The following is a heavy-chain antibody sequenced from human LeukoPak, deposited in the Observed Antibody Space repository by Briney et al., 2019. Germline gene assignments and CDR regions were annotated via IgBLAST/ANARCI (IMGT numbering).Heavy chain of an antibody. CDR1: GGSISSGSYY. J-gene: IGHJ4*02. D-gene: IGHD2-15*01. CDR3: AREVVAASHSELFDY. CDR2: IYTSGST. Sequence: PSETLSLTCTVSGGSISSGSYYWSWIRQPAGKGLEWIGRIYTSGSTNYNPSLKSRVTMSVDTSKNQFSLKLSSVTAADTAVYYCAREVVAASHSELFDYWGQGTLVTVSS. V-gene: IGHV4-61*02.